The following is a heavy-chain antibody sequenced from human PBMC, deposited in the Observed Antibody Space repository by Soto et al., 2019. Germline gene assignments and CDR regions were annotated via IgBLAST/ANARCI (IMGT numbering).Heavy chain of an antibody. J-gene: IGHJ4*02. Sequence: QITLRESGPSLVKPTETLTPTCTFSGFSLTTPGVGVGWIRQPPGKALEWLAVVFWDGGERYSPSLKSRVTITKDTSKDQVVLTMTNMDPADTATYYCTQVYGSGSWGWYFHSWGQGTLVTVSS. V-gene: IGHV2-5*02. D-gene: IGHD1-26*01. CDR1: GFSLTTPGVG. CDR2: VFWDGGE. CDR3: TQVYGSGSWGWYFHS.